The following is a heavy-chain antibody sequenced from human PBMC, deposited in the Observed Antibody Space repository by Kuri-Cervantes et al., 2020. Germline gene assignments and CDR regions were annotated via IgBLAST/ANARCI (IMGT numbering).Heavy chain of an antibody. CDR2: IKQDGSEK. V-gene: IGHV3-7*01. Sequence: GESLKISCAASGFTFSNYWMSWVRQAPGKGLEWVANIKQDGSEKYYVDSVKGRFTISRDNAKNSLYLQMNSLRAEDTAVYYCAKDRTYYDFWSGYYPGRSLYYYYYYMDVWGKGTTVTVSS. J-gene: IGHJ6*03. D-gene: IGHD3-3*01. CDR3: AKDRTYYDFWSGYYPGRSLYYYYYYMDV. CDR1: GFTFSNYW.